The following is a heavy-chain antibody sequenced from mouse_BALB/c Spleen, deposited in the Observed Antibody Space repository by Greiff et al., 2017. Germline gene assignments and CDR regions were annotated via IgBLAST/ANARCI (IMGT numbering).Heavy chain of an antibody. J-gene: IGHJ4*01. D-gene: IGHD2-4*01. CDR1: GDSITSGY. CDR2: ISYSGST. Sequence: EVQLQESGPSLVKPSQTLSLTCSVTGDSITSGYWNWIRKFPGNKLEYMGYISYSGSTYYNPSLKSRISITRDTSKNQYYLQLNSVTTEDTATYYCARWSMITGGFYAMDYWGQGTSVTVSS. CDR3: ARWSMITGGFYAMDY. V-gene: IGHV3-8*02.